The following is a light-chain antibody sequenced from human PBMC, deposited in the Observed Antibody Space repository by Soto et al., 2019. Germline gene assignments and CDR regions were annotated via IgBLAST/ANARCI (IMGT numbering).Light chain of an antibody. CDR3: GTWDTGLVWV. Sequence: QSVLTQPPSVSAAPGQRVSISCSGSSSNIGSHYVAWYQQVPGTPPKLLIYDNNKRPSGTPDRFSGSKSGTSATLGITGLQTADEADYYCGTWDTGLVWVFGGGTKLTVL. V-gene: IGLV1-51*01. CDR2: DNN. CDR1: SSNIGSHY. J-gene: IGLJ3*02.